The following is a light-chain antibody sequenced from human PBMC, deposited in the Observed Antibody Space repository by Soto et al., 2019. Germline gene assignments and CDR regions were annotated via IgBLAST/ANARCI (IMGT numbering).Light chain of an antibody. Sequence: QSVLTQSPSASGSLGASVRLTCTLSSGYNTYGIEWHQQQPDQGPRYLIILNSDGSQRNGDGIPVRFSGSRSGAERYLTISSLQSEDEADYYCQTWDSGIEVFGGGTKVTVL. CDR3: QTWDSGIEV. CDR2: LNSDGSQ. CDR1: SGYNTYG. J-gene: IGLJ3*02. V-gene: IGLV4-69*01.